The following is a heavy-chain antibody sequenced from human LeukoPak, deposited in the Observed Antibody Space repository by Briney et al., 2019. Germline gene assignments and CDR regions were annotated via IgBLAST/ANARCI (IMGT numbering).Heavy chain of an antibody. J-gene: IGHJ5*02. CDR1: GYTFSGYY. CDR3: AREAAYCGGDCYSAPSGFDP. Sequence: ASVKVSCKASGYTFSGYYMHWVRQAPGQGLEWMGWINPNSGGTNYQGRVTMTRDTSISTAYMDLSRLTSDDTAVYYCAREAAYCGGDCYSAPSGFDPWGQGTLVTVSS. V-gene: IGHV1-2*02. D-gene: IGHD2-21*01. CDR2: INPNSGGT.